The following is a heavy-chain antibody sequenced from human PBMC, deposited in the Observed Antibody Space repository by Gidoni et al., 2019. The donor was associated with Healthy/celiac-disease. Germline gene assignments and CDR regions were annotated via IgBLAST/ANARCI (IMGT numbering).Heavy chain of an antibody. CDR3: ASAPFGDSYYFGL. CDR2: IFHSVSN. CDR1: GGSISSGGYS. Sequence: QLQLQEFGSGLVKPSQTLSITCAVSGGSISSGGYSWGWLRQPPVKGLEWIGYIFHSVSNYYDPPLKRRVTISVDRSKNQFSLKLSSVPAAVTVVYYCASAPFGDSYYFGLLGPGDPGHRLL. D-gene: IGHD4-17*01. J-gene: IGHJ4*02. V-gene: IGHV4-30-2*01.